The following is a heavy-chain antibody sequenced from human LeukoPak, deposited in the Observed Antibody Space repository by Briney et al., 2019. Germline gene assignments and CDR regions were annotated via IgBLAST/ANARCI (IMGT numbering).Heavy chain of an antibody. Sequence: ASVKVSCKASGYTFTSYDINWVRQATGQGLEWMGWMSPNSSNTGYAQKFQGRVTMTRNTSISTAYMELSSLRSEDTAVYYCARGGSGSSSYYFDYWGQGTLVTVSS. D-gene: IGHD3-10*01. CDR2: MSPNSSNT. V-gene: IGHV1-8*01. CDR3: ARGGSGSSSYYFDY. CDR1: GYTFTSYD. J-gene: IGHJ4*02.